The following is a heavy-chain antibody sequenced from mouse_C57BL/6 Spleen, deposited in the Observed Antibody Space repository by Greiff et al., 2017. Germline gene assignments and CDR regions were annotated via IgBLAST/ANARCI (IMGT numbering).Heavy chain of an antibody. V-gene: IGHV3-1*01. D-gene: IGHD1-1*01. CDR3: ARGLLRNYYAMDY. Sequence: EVQLQQSGPGMVKPSQSLSLTCTVTGYSITSGYDWHWIRHFPGNKLEWMGYISYSGSTNYNPSLKSRISITHDTSKNHFFLKLNSVTTEDTATYYCARGLLRNYYAMDYWGQGTSVTVSS. CDR1: GYSITSGYD. CDR2: ISYSGST. J-gene: IGHJ4*01.